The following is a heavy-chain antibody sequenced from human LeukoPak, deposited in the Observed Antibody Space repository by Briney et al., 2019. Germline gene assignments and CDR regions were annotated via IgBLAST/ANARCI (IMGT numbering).Heavy chain of an antibody. CDR3: ARRYFDY. CDR1: GSTFSDYY. J-gene: IGHJ4*02. V-gene: IGHV3-11*06. CDR2: IHSSSAYT. Sequence: PGGSLRLSCAASGSTFSDYYMNWIRQAPGKGLEWVSYIHSSSAYTNYADSVKGRFTISRDNAKNSLYLQMNSLRAEDTAVYYCARRYFDYWGQGTLVTVSS.